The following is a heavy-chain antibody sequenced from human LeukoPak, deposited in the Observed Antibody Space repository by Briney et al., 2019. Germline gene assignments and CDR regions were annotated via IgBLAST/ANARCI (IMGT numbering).Heavy chain of an antibody. CDR1: GYSFTSYW. J-gene: IGHJ6*02. V-gene: IGHV5-51*01. CDR3: ATGLRYFAPSRGYYYYGMDV. CDR2: IYPGDSDT. Sequence: GESLKISCKGSGYSFTSYWIGWVRQMPGKGLEWMGIIYPGDSDTRYSPSFQGQVTISADKSISTAYLQWSSLKASDTAMYYCATGLRYFAPSRGYYYYGMDVWGQGTTVTVSS. D-gene: IGHD3-9*01.